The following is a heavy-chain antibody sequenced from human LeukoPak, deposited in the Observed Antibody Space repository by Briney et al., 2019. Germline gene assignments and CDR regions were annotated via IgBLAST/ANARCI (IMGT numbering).Heavy chain of an antibody. CDR3: ARDRGIGGSY. CDR1: GGSISSYY. CDR2: IYYSGST. V-gene: IGHV4-59*01. D-gene: IGHD3-10*01. Sequence: WETLSLTCTVSGGSISSYYWSWIRQPPGKGLEWIGYIYYSGSTNYNPSLKSRVTISVDTSKNQFSLKLSSVTAADTAVYYCARDRGIGGSYWGQGTLVTVSS. J-gene: IGHJ4*02.